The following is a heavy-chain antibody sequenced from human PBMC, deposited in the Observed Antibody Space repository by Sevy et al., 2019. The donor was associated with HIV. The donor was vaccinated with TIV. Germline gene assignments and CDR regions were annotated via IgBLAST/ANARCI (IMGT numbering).Heavy chain of an antibody. J-gene: IGHJ4*02. V-gene: IGHV3-23*01. CDR3: ASPSGGCDRPWT. Sequence: GGSLRLSCAASGFTFSSYAMSWVRQAPGKGLEWVSAISGSGGSTYYADSVKGRFTISRDNSKNTLYLQMNSLRAEDTSVYYWASPSGGCDRPWTWGQGTLVTVSS. CDR2: ISGSGGST. CDR1: GFTFSSYA. D-gene: IGHD2-21*02.